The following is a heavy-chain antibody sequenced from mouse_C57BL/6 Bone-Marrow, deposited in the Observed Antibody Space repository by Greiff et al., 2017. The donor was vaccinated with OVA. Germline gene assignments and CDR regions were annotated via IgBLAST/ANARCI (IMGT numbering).Heavy chain of an antibody. CDR3: AREAIYYGNYLDY. CDR2: INPSNGGT. CDR1: GYTFTSYW. V-gene: IGHV1-53*01. J-gene: IGHJ2*01. D-gene: IGHD2-1*01. Sequence: QVQLQQPGTELVKPGASVKLSCKASGYTFTSYWMHWVKQRPGQGLEWIGNINPSNGGTNYNEKFKSKATLTVDKSSSTAYMQLSSLTSEDSAVDYCAREAIYYGNYLDYWGQGTTLTVSS.